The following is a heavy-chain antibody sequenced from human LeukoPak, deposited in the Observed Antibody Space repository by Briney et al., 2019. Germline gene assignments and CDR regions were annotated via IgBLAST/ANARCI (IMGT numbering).Heavy chain of an antibody. CDR3: ARDDHCGDSPDFDY. CDR1: GFTFSSYG. Sequence: GRSLRLSCAASGFTFSSYGMHWVRQAPGKGLEWVAVIWYDGSNKYYADSVKGRFTISRDNSKNTLYLQMNSLRAEDTAVYYCARDDHCGDSPDFDYWGQGTLVTVSS. J-gene: IGHJ4*02. CDR2: IWYDGSNK. D-gene: IGHD4-17*01. V-gene: IGHV3-33*01.